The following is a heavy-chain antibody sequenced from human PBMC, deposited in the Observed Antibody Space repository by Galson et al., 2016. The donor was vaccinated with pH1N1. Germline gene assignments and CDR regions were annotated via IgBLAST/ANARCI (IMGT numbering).Heavy chain of an antibody. V-gene: IGHV1-69*05. CDR2: SVPVFGSA. CDR3: AKDRTVDYGQSPPFFES. D-gene: IGHD3-16*01. Sequence: SCKASGGSLSTYPISWVRQAPGLGLEWMGRSVPVFGSAKYSPRFQGRVAISRDESASTVYMELTSLTAEDTGIYYCAKDRTVDYGQSPPFFESWGQGTLVSVSS. CDR1: GGSLSTYP. J-gene: IGHJ4*02.